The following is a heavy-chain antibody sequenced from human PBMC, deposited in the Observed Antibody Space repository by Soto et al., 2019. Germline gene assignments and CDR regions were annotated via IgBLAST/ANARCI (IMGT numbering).Heavy chain of an antibody. J-gene: IGHJ6*02. V-gene: IGHV4-34*01. D-gene: IGHD2-15*01. CDR2: INHSGST. CDR1: GGSFSGYY. CDR3: ARRDRGWDYCSGGSCYGIHYEYYGIDV. Sequence: SETLSLTCAVYGGSFSGYYWSWIRQPPGKGLEWIGEINHSGSTNYNPSLKSRVTISVDTSKNQFSLKLSSVTAADTAVYYCARRDRGWDYCSGGSCYGIHYEYYGIDVWGQGTPVTVYS.